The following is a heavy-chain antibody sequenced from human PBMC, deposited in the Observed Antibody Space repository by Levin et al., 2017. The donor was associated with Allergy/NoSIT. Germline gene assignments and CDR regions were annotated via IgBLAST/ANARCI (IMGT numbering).Heavy chain of an antibody. V-gene: IGHV3-11*01. CDR1: GFVFRDSY. D-gene: IGHD2-2*01. J-gene: IGHJ4*02. CDR2: ISAYDGTK. Sequence: LSLTCAASGFVFRDSYMFWVRQAPGKGLEWISYISAYDGTKKYADSVQGRVTISRDSAKSSLFLQMNNLRVEDTAVYYCARPLGYCSSAACYAALDYWGRGTLVTVSS. CDR3: ARPLGYCSSAACYAALDY.